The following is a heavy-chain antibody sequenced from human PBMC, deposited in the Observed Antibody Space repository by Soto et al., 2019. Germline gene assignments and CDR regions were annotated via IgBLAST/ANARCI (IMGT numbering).Heavy chain of an antibody. V-gene: IGHV4-31*03. J-gene: IGHJ4*02. CDR1: VGSISSGGYY. Sequence: SETLSLTCTFSVGSISSGGYYWSWIRQHPGKGLEWIGYIYYSGSTYYNPSLKSRVTMSVDTSKNQFSLRLSSVTAADTAMYYCARGSSRWDYWGQGTLVTVSS. CDR3: ARGSSRWDY. CDR2: IYYSGST. D-gene: IGHD6-13*01.